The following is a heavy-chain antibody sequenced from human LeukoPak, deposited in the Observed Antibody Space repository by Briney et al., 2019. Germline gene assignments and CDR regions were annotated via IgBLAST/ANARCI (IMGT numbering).Heavy chain of an antibody. V-gene: IGHV1-2*02. J-gene: IGHJ4*02. CDR1: GYTFTGYY. Sequence: ASVKVSCTASGYTFTGYYMHWVRQAPGQGLEWMGWINPNSGGTNHAQKFQGRVTMTRDTSISTAYMELSRLRSDDTAVYYCARVKYRGGDFRLGCWGQGTLVTVSS. CDR2: INPNSGGT. D-gene: IGHD2-21*02. CDR3: ARVKYRGGDFRLGC.